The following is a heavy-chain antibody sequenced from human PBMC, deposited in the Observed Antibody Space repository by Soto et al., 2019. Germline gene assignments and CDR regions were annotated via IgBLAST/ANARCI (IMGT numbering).Heavy chain of an antibody. CDR2: IYYSGST. J-gene: IGHJ6*02. D-gene: IGHD4-4*01. CDR3: AREKRVTEGYYYYGMDV. V-gene: IGHV4-59*01. Sequence: KPSETLSLTCTVSGGSISSYYWSWIRQPPGKGLEWIGYIYYSGSTNYNPSLKSRVTISVDTSKNQFSLKLSSVTAADTAVYYCAREKRVTEGYYYYGMDVWGQGTTVTVSS. CDR1: GGSISSYY.